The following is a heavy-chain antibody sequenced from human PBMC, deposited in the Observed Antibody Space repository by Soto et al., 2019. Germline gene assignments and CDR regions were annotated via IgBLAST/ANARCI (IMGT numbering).Heavy chain of an antibody. V-gene: IGHV4-59*01. CDR3: ARMSAPRGTSIAVAALFDP. CDR1: GGSISSYC. CDR2: IYDSGST. J-gene: IGHJ5*02. Sequence: SETLSLTCTISGGSISSYCWSWIRQPPGKGLEWIAYIYDSGSTNYNPSLKSRVTISVDTSKNQFSLKLSSVTAADTAVYYCARMSAPRGTSIAVAALFDPWGQGTLVTVSS. D-gene: IGHD6-19*01.